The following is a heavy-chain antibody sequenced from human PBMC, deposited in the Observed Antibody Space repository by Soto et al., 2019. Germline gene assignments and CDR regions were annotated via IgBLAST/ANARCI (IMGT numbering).Heavy chain of an antibody. V-gene: IGHV3-23*01. Sequence: GVSLRLSCAASGLSFGSYALSWVRQAPGKGLEWVSTISGSDGKTFYADSVKGRFSISRDTSQSTLYLQMNSLRADDTAMYYCARWSYLDYWGQGTRVTVSS. CDR2: ISGSDGKT. J-gene: IGHJ4*02. CDR3: ARWSYLDY. D-gene: IGHD3-3*01. CDR1: GLSFGSYA.